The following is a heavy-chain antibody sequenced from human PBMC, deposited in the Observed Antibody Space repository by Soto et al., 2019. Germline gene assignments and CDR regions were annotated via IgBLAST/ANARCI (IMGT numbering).Heavy chain of an antibody. J-gene: IGHJ3*02. V-gene: IGHV3-30*18. CDR2: ISYDGSNK. CDR1: RFTFSSYG. CDR3: AKGRHRFPSPRGNAFDI. Sequence: QVQLVESGGGVVQPGTSLRLSCAASRFTFSSYGMHWVRQAPGEGLEWVAVISYDGSNKYSADSVKGRFTISRDNSKNTLYLQMHSLRPEDTAVYYCAKGRHRFPSPRGNAFDIWGQGTLVTVSS. D-gene: IGHD3-16*01.